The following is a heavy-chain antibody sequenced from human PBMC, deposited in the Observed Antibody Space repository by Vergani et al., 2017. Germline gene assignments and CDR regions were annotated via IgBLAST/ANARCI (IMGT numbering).Heavy chain of an antibody. V-gene: IGHV3-23*01. CDR1: GFTFSSYA. Sequence: VQLLESGGGLVQPGGSLRLSCAASGFTFSSYAMSWVRPAPGKGLEWVSAISGSGGSTYYADSVKGRFTISRDNSKNTLHLQMNSLRAEDTAVYYCAKDERYYDILTGYYNYWGQGTLVTVSS. CDR3: AKDERYYDILTGYYNY. CDR2: ISGSGGST. J-gene: IGHJ4*02. D-gene: IGHD3-9*01.